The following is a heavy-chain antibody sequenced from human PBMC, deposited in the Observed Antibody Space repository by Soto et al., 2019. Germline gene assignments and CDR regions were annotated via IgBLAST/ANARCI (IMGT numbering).Heavy chain of an antibody. D-gene: IGHD3-16*01. CDR1: GFSLTTRGVG. Sequence: QITLKESGPTLVKPTQTLTLTCTFSGFSLTTRGVGVGWIRQPPGKALECLALIYWDDDKRYSPSLKSRLSITQDNSKNQVVLTMTNVDPVDTATYYCAHIPNYYQYDWFDPWGQGTLVSVSS. V-gene: IGHV2-5*02. CDR2: IYWDDDK. CDR3: AHIPNYYQYDWFDP. J-gene: IGHJ5*02.